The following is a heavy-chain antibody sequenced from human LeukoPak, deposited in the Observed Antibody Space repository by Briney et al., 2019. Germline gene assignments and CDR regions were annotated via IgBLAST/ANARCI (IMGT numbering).Heavy chain of an antibody. CDR1: GGSFSGYY. CDR3: ARSVPTLG. D-gene: IGHD3-10*01. V-gene: IGHV4-34*01. J-gene: IGHJ4*02. CDR2: INHSGST. Sequence: SETLSLTCAVYGGSFSGYYWSWIRQPPGKGLEWIGEINHSGSTNYNPSLKSRVTISVDTSKNQFSLKLSSVTAADTAVYYCARSVPTLGWGQGTLVTVSS.